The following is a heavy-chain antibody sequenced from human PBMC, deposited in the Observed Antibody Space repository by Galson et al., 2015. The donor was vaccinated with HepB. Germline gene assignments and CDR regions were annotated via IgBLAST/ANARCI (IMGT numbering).Heavy chain of an antibody. V-gene: IGHV3-30*02. J-gene: IGHJ4*02. D-gene: IGHD5/OR15-5a*01. CDR1: GFTFSNYG. Sequence: SLRLSCAASGFTFSNYGMNWVRQAPGKGLEWVAYIQYNGFTKYYGDSVTGRFTISRDNSKNTLYMQMNSLRPEDTALYHCARNTPASVYHELHYGGQGNLVTVSS. CDR3: ARNTPASVYHELHY. CDR2: IQYNGFTK.